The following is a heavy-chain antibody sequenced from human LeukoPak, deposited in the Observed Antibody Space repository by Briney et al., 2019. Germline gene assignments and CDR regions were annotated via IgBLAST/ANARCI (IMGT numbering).Heavy chain of an antibody. CDR1: GXSISSFF. V-gene: IGHV4-59*01. D-gene: IGHD1-1*01. J-gene: IGHJ4*02. CDR3: ARDLELERNRWNYFES. CDR2: MHYSGDS. Sequence: SETLSLTCTVSGXSISSFFWSWIRQPPGKGLEWIGSMHYSGDSKYNPSLKSRVSLSIDTSKQQFSLRLSSVTAADTAVYYCARDLELERNRWNYFESWGQGTLVTVSS.